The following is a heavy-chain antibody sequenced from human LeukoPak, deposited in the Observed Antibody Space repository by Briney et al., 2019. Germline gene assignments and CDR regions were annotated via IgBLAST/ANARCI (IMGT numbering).Heavy chain of an antibody. D-gene: IGHD3-3*01. CDR1: GFTFGDYA. V-gene: IGHV3-49*04. CDR3: TREYDFWSGYFSDFDY. Sequence: GGSLRLSCTASGFTFGDYAMSWVRQAPGKGLEWVGFIRSKAYGGTTEYAASVKGRFTISRDDSKSIAYLQMNSLKTEDTAVYYCTREYDFWSGYFSDFDYWGQGTLVTVPS. J-gene: IGHJ4*02. CDR2: IRSKAYGGTT.